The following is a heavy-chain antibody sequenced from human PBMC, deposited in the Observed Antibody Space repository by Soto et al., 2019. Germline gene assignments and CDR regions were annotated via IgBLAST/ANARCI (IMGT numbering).Heavy chain of an antibody. J-gene: IGHJ3*02. D-gene: IGHD4-17*01. V-gene: IGHV4-59*01. CDR3: ARTTTQDAFDI. Sequence: SDTLSLTSTVSGRSISSYYWSWIRQPPGKGLEWIGYIYYSGSTNYNPSLKSRVTISVDTSKNQFSLKLSSVTAADTAVYYCARTTTQDAFDIWGQGTMVT. CDR2: IYYSGST. CDR1: GRSISSYY.